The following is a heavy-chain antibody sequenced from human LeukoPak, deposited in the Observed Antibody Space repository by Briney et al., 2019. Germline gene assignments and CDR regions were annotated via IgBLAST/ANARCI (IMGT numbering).Heavy chain of an antibody. D-gene: IGHD4-23*01. J-gene: IGHJ4*02. CDR3: ARDRLRWPKIDY. CDR2: ISHSGNT. CDR1: GDSISSAYY. Sequence: SETLSLTCYVSGDSISSAYYWGWIRQPPGKGLEWIGSISHSGNTYYNPSLKSRVTISVDTSKNHFSLNLNSVTAADTAVYYCARDRLRWPKIDYWGQGTLVTVSS. V-gene: IGHV4-38-2*02.